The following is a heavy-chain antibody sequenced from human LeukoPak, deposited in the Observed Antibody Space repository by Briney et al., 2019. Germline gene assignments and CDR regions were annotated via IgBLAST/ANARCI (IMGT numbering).Heavy chain of an antibody. D-gene: IGHD3-10*01. V-gene: IGHV3-30*04. CDR2: ISYDGSNK. CDR3: ARDRGMASGSYYGWFDP. CDR1: GFTFSSYA. Sequence: GGSLRLSCAASGFTFSSYAMHWVRQAPGKGLEWVAVISYDGSNKYYADSVKGRFTISRDNSKNTLYLQMNSLRAEDTAVYYCARDRGMASGSYYGWFDPWGQGTLVTVSS. J-gene: IGHJ5*02.